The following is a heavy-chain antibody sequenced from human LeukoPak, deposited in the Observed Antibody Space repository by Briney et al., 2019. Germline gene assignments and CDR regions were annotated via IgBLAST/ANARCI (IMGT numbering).Heavy chain of an antibody. V-gene: IGHV3-33*01. CDR1: GITFSNYG. CDR3: ARHRNSGGHYRPYAFDM. CDR2: IWYDGSNK. J-gene: IGHJ3*02. Sequence: GGSLRLSCAASGITFSNYGMNWVAQAPGKGLEWVAVIWYDGSNKYYGDSVKDRFTISRDNSRNTLDLQMNSLRAEDTAVYFCARHRNSGGHYRPYAFDMWGQGTMVTVS. D-gene: IGHD1-26*01.